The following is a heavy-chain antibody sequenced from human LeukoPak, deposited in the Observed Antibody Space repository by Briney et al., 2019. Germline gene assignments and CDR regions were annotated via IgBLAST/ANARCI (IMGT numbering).Heavy chain of an antibody. V-gene: IGHV1-2*06. CDR1: GYTFTGYY. J-gene: IGHJ4*02. CDR2: INPNSGGT. CDR3: ARGDSSGYSY. D-gene: IGHD3-22*01. Sequence: ASXXVSCKASGYTFTGYYMHWVRQAPGQGLEWMGRINPNSGGTNYAQKFQGRVTMTRDTAISTAYMELSRLRSDDTAVYYCARGDSSGYSYWGQGTLVTVSS.